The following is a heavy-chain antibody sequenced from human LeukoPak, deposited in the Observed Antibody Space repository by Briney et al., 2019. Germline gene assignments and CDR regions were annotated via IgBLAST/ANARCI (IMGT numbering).Heavy chain of an antibody. Sequence: GGSLRLSCAASGFTFSSYSMHWVRQAPGKGLEWVSSINILSNYIYYADSVKGRFTISRDNAKNSLYLQMNSLRAEDTAVYYCARAMTSWGQGTLVTVSS. J-gene: IGHJ4*02. V-gene: IGHV3-21*01. CDR1: GFTFSSYS. CDR2: INILSNYI. CDR3: ARAMTS. D-gene: IGHD4-11*01.